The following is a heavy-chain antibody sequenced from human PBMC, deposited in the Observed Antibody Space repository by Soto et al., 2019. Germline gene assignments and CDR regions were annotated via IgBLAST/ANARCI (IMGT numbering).Heavy chain of an antibody. CDR2: IYYSGST. J-gene: IGHJ4*02. Sequence: LQTMSHTWTVAGGSISSSSCYLGWIRQPPGKGLEWIGSIYYSGSTYYNPSLKSRVTISVDTSKNQFSLKLSSVTAADTAVYYCARHTPAISISDHWGQGTLVTVSS. CDR3: ARHTPAISISDH. V-gene: IGHV4-39*01. CDR1: GGSISSSSCY. D-gene: IGHD2-15*01.